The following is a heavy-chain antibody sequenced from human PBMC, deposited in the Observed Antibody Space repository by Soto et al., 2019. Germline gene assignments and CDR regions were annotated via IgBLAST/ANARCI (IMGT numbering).Heavy chain of an antibody. CDR3: AVTYYYDSSGYYVTGYFDY. V-gene: IGHV4-34*01. D-gene: IGHD3-22*01. J-gene: IGHJ4*02. Sequence: QVQLQQWGAGLLKPSETLSLTCAVYGGSFSGYYWSWIRQPPGKGLEWIGEINHSGSTNYNPSLKSRVTMSVDTSKTQFSLKLSSVTAADTAVYYCAVTYYYDSSGYYVTGYFDYWGQGTLVTVSS. CDR2: INHSGST. CDR1: GGSFSGYY.